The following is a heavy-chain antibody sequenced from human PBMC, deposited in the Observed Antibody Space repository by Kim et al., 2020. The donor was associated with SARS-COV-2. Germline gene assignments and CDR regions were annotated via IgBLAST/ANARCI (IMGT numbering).Heavy chain of an antibody. V-gene: IGHV1-69*04. Sequence: SVKVSCKASGGTFSSYAISWVRQAPGQGLEWMGRIIPILGIANYAQKFQGRVTITADKSTSTAYMELSSLRSEDTAVYYCAREGSRQLGVEKYYYYYYMDVWGKGTTVTVSS. CDR1: GGTFSSYA. D-gene: IGHD6-6*01. J-gene: IGHJ6*03. CDR2: IIPILGIA. CDR3: AREGSRQLGVEKYYYYYYMDV.